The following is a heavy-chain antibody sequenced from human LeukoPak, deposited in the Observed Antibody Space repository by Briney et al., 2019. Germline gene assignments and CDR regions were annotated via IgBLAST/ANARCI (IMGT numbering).Heavy chain of an antibody. CDR3: ARGVKDGDLKEELGY. J-gene: IGHJ4*02. D-gene: IGHD4-17*01. CDR1: GYTFTSYY. Sequence: ASVKVSCKASGYTFTSYYMHWVRQAPGQGLEWMGIINPSGGSTSYAQKFQGRVTMTRDTSTSTVYMELSSLRSEDTAVHYCARGVKDGDLKEELGYWGQGTLVTVSS. CDR2: INPSGGST. V-gene: IGHV1-46*03.